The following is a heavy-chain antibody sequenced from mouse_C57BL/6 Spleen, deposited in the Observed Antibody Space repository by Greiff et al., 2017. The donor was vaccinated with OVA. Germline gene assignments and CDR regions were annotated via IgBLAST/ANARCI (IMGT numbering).Heavy chain of an antibody. CDR2: INPYNGGT. J-gene: IGHJ1*03. D-gene: IGHD1-1*01. CDR1: GYTFTDYY. CDR3: AKSSDYYGSSSYWYFDV. Sequence: EVQLQQSGPVLVKPGASVKMSCKASGYTFTDYYMNWVKQSHGKSLEWIGVINPYNGGTSYNQKFKGKATLTVDKSSSTAYMELNSLTSEDSAVYYCAKSSDYYGSSSYWYFDVWGTGTTVTVSS. V-gene: IGHV1-19*01.